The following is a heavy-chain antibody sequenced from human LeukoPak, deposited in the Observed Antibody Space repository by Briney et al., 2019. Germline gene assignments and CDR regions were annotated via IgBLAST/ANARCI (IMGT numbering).Heavy chain of an antibody. J-gene: IGHJ6*03. CDR2: IDWDDDK. D-gene: IGHD4-23*01. CDR1: GFSLSTSGMC. Sequence: SGPALVKPTQTLTLTCTFSGFSLSTSGMCVSWVRQPPGKALEWLALIDWDDDKYYSTSLKTRLTISKDTSKNQVVLTMTNMDPVDTATYYCARMNGGNLGSYYYMDVWGKGTTVTVSS. CDR3: ARMNGGNLGSYYYMDV. V-gene: IGHV2-70*20.